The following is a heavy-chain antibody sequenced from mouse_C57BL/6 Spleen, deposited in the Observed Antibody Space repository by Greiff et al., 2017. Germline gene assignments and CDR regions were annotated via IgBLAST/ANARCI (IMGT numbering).Heavy chain of an antibody. Sequence: QVQLQQSGAELARPGASVKLSCKASGYTFTSYGISWVKQRTGQGLEWIGEIYPRSGNTYYNEKFKGKATLTADKSSSTAYMELRSLTSEDSAVYFCGRFSGQSHWYFDVWGTGATVTVSS. CDR3: GRFSGQSHWYFDV. J-gene: IGHJ1*03. V-gene: IGHV1-81*01. D-gene: IGHD3-1*01. CDR1: GYTFTSYG. CDR2: IYPRSGNT.